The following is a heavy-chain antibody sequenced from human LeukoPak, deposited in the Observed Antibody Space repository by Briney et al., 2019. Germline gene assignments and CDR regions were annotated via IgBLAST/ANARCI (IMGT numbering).Heavy chain of an antibody. J-gene: IGHJ4*02. Sequence: SVKVSCKASGGTFSSYTISWVRQAPGQGLEWMGGLIPIFGTANYAQKFQGRVTMTRDMSTSTVYMELSSLRSEDTAVYYCARDSGTGDFDYWGQGTLVTVSS. CDR1: GGTFSSYT. D-gene: IGHD3-10*01. CDR3: ARDSGTGDFDY. V-gene: IGHV1-69*05. CDR2: LIPIFGTA.